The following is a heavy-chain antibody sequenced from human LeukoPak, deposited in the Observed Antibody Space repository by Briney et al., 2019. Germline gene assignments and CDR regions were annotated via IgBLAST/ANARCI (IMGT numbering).Heavy chain of an antibody. D-gene: IGHD4-17*01. J-gene: IGHJ6*02. CDR1: GFTFSNYG. CDR3: ARDMFGDYEDFYYGMDV. CDR2: ISYDGSNK. Sequence: GGSLRLSCAASGFTFSNYGMHWVRQAPGKGLEWVAVISYDGSNKYYADSVKGRFTISRDNSKNTLYLQMNSLRAEDTAVYYCARDMFGDYEDFYYGMDVWGQGTTVTVPS. V-gene: IGHV3-30*19.